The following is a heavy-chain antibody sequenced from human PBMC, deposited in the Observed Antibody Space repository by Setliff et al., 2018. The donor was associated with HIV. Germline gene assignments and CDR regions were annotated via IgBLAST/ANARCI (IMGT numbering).Heavy chain of an antibody. J-gene: IGHJ3*01. CDR3: ARGISPPDALDL. CDR2: ISAYNGNV. CDR1: GYTFTSFG. Sequence: VASVKVSCKASGYTFTSFGVSWLRRAPGQGLEWMGWISAYNGNVKFGRRFQGRVIMTTETPTMTAYMELKSLRSDDTAMYYCARGISPPDALDLWGQGTMVTVSS. V-gene: IGHV1-18*01.